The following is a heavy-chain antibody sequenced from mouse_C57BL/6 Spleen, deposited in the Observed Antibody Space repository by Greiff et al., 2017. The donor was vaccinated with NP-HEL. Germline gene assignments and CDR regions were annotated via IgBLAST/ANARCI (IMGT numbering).Heavy chain of an antibody. D-gene: IGHD2-5*01. CDR3: ARDSNYEVYAMDY. Sequence: EVQLQESGAELVRPGSSVKMSCKTSGYTFTSYGINWVKQRPGQGLEWIGYIYIGNGSTEYNEKFKGKAPLTSDTSSSTAYMQLSSLTSEDSAIYFCARDSNYEVYAMDYWGQGTSVTVSS. J-gene: IGHJ4*01. CDR1: GYTFTSYG. V-gene: IGHV1-58*01. CDR2: IYIGNGST.